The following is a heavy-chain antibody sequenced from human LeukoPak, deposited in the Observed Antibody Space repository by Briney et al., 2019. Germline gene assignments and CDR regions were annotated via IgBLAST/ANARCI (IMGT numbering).Heavy chain of an antibody. Sequence: SETLSLTCTVSGGSISSSSYYWGWIRQPPGKGLEWIGSIYYSGSTYYNPSLKSRVTISVDTSKNQFSLKLSSVTAADTAVYYCARDPGIYGSGSYLPFFDYWGQGTLVTVSS. CDR2: IYYSGST. J-gene: IGHJ4*02. CDR3: ARDPGIYGSGSYLPFFDY. D-gene: IGHD3-10*01. V-gene: IGHV4-39*07. CDR1: GGSISSSSYY.